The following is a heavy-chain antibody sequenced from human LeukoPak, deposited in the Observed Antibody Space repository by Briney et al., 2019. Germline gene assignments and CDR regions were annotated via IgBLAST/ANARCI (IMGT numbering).Heavy chain of an antibody. CDR1: GGSISSSSYY. D-gene: IGHD3-22*01. J-gene: IGHJ4*01. Sequence: PSETLSLTCTVSGGSISSSSYYWGWIRQPPGKGLEWIGSIYYSGSTYYNPSLKSRVTISVDTSKNQFSLKLTSVTAADTAVYYCAASDTSTHYFDYWGHGTLVTVSS. V-gene: IGHV4-39*07. CDR3: AASDTSTHYFDY. CDR2: IYYSGST.